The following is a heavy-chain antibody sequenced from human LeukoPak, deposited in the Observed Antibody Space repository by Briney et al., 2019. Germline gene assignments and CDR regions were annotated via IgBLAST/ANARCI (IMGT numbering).Heavy chain of an antibody. CDR2: INHGGST. J-gene: IGHJ4*01. Sequence: PSETLSLACTVSGDSISSTSYYWGWVRQPPGKGLEWIGEINHGGSTTYNPSLQSRVTMSVDTSTNQISLKMTSVTAADTAIYYCATHTCQWLPSDDWGPGTQVTISS. CDR3: ATHTCQWLPSDD. V-gene: IGHV4-39*07. D-gene: IGHD5-12*01. CDR1: GDSISSTSYY.